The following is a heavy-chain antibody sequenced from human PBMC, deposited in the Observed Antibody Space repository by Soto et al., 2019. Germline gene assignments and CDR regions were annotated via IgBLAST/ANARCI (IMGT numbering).Heavy chain of an antibody. CDR3: ARDVVVVPAANNWFDP. D-gene: IGHD2-2*01. J-gene: IGHJ5*02. CDR1: GGSISSGGYY. V-gene: IGHV4-31*03. Sequence: PSETLSLTCTVSGGSISSGGYYWSWIRQHPGKGLEWIGYIYYSGSTYYNPSLKSRVTISVDTSKNQFSLKLSSVTAADTAVYYCARDVVVVPAANNWFDPWGQGTLVTVSS. CDR2: IYYSGST.